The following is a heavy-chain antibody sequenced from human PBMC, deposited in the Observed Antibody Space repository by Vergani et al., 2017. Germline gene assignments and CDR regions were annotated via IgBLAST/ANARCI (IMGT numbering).Heavy chain of an antibody. CDR2: ISYDGSNK. J-gene: IGHJ4*02. CDR3: AREQSPTTVVIGMDY. CDR1: GFTFSSYA. Sequence: QVQLVESGGGVVQPGRSLRLSCAASGFTFSSYAMHWVRQAPGKGLEWVAVISYDGSNKYYADSVKGRFTISRDNSKNTLYLQMNSLRAEDTDVYYCAREQSPTTVVIGMDYWGQGSLV. V-gene: IGHV3-30-3*01. D-gene: IGHD4-23*01.